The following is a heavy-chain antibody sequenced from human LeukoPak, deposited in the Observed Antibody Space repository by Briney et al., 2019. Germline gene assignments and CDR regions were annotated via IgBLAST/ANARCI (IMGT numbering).Heavy chain of an antibody. CDR1: GFTFSSYG. CDR3: AKDDGGRHDYYYYGMDV. J-gene: IGHJ6*02. CDR2: IWYDGSNK. V-gene: IGHV3-33*03. D-gene: IGHD4-23*01. Sequence: PGRSLRLSCAASGFTFSSYGMHWVRQAPGKGLEWVAVIWYDGSNKYYADSVKGRFTISRDNAKNSLYLQMNSLRAEDTALYYCAKDDGGRHDYYYYGMDVWGQGTTVTVSS.